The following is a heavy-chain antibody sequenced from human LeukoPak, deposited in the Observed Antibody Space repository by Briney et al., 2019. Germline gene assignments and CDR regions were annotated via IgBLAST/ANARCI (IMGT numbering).Heavy chain of an antibody. J-gene: IGHJ4*02. D-gene: IGHD3-3*01. CDR1: GFTFGDYA. CDR3: TREPDLRFLEWSLGY. Sequence: TGGSLRLSCTASGFTFGDYAMSWVRQAPGKGLEWVGFIRSKAYGGTTEYAASVKGRFTISRDDSKSIAYLQMNSLKTEDTAVYYCTREPDLRFLEWSLGYWGQGTLVTVSS. V-gene: IGHV3-49*04. CDR2: IRSKAYGGTT.